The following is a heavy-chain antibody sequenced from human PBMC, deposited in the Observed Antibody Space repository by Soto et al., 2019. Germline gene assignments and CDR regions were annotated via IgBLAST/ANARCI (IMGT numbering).Heavy chain of an antibody. CDR2: VFYSDNT. CDR1: GGSISGYY. D-gene: IGHD1-26*01. CDR3: ARDGVVGADYYYGMDV. J-gene: IGHJ6*02. V-gene: IGHV4-59*01. Sequence: LCGGSISGYYWSWIRQPPGRGLEWIGYVFYSDNTNYNPSLKSRVTISADTSKNQLFLKLSSVTAADTAVYYCARDGVVGADYYYGMDVWGQGTTVTVSS.